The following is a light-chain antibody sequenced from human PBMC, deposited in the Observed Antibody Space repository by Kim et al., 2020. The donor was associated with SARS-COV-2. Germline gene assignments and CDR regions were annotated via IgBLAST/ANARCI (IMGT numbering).Light chain of an antibody. J-gene: IGLJ2*01. CDR1: SLRFSY. CDR2: DKN. CDR3: GSRDSGNHRGL. V-gene: IGLV3-19*01. Sequence: SSELTQDPAVSVALGQTVRITCQGDSLRFSYASWYQQKPGQAPMLVIYDKNNRPSGIPDRFSGSTSGNTASLTITGAQAEDEADYYCGSRDSGNHRGLFGGGTQLTVL.